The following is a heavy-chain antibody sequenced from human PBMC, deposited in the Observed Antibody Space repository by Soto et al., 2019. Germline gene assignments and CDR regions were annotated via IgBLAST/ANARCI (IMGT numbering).Heavy chain of an antibody. CDR2: ISWNSGTI. CDR3: AKLAARPEESYYYSGMDV. J-gene: IGHJ6*02. CDR1: GFTFDDYA. D-gene: IGHD6-6*01. Sequence: PGGSLRLSCAASGFTFDDYAMHWVRQAPGKGLEWVSGISWNSGTIAYADSVKGRFIISRDNAKNSLYLQINSLRAEDTALYYCAKLAARPEESYYYSGMDVWGQGTTVTVSS. V-gene: IGHV3-9*01.